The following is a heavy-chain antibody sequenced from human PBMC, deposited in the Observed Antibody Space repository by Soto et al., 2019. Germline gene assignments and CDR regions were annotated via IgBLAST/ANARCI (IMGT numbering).Heavy chain of an antibody. CDR2: IWYDGSNK. V-gene: IGHV3-33*01. Sequence: QVQLVESGGGVVQPGGSPRLSCAASGFTFSSYGMHWVRQAPGKGLEWVAVIWYDGSNKYYADSVKGRFTISRDNSKNTLYLQMNSLRAEDTAVYYCARDSRSGWYEPLPIDYWGQRTLVTVSS. CDR1: GFTFSSYG. J-gene: IGHJ4*02. CDR3: ARDSRSGWYEPLPIDY. D-gene: IGHD6-19*01.